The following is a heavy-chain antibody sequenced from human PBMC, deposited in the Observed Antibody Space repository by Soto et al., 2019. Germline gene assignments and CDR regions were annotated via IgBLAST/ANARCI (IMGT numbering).Heavy chain of an antibody. CDR1: GFTFSNAW. V-gene: IGHV3-15*01. CDR3: TTDPAGGGYDSPYYYGMDV. Sequence: PGGSLRLSCAASGFTFSNAWMSWVRQAPGKGLEWVGRIKRKTDGGTTDYAAPVKGRFTISRDDSKNTLYLQMNSLKTEDTAVYYCTTDPAGGGYDSPYYYGMDVWGQGTTVTVSS. D-gene: IGHD5-12*01. CDR2: IKRKTDGGTT. J-gene: IGHJ6*02.